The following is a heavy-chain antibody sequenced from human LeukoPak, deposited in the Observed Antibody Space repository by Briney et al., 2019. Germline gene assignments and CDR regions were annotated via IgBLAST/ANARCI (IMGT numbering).Heavy chain of an antibody. V-gene: IGHV4-34*01. D-gene: IGHD3-3*01. J-gene: IGHJ5*02. CDR2: INHSGST. Sequence: PSETLSLTCAVYGGSYSGYYWSWIRQPPGKGLEWIGAINHSGSTNYNPSLKSRVTISVDTSKNQFYLKLSSVTAADTAVYYCARMEVGPHWFDPWGQGTLVTVSS. CDR3: ARMEVGPHWFDP. CDR1: GGSYSGYY.